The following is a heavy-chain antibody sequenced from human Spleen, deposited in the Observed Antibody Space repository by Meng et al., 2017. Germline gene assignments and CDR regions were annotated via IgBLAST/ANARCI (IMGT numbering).Heavy chain of an antibody. CDR1: GGSFSGYY. CDR3: ARNYDILTGYLSGARFDY. J-gene: IGHJ4*02. V-gene: IGHV4-34*01. CDR2: INQSGST. Sequence: SETLSLTCAVYGGSFSGYYWHWIRQPPGKGLEWIGEINQSGSTNYIASLKSRVTISVDRSKNQFSLKLSSVTAADAAVYYCARNYDILTGYLSGARFDYWGQGTLVTVSS. D-gene: IGHD3-9*01.